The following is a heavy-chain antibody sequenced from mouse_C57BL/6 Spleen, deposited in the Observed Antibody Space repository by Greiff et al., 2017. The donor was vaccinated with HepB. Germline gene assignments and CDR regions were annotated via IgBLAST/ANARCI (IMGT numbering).Heavy chain of an antibody. CDR1: GFTFNDYG. J-gene: IGHJ1*03. CDR2: ISSGSSTI. D-gene: IGHD2-1*01. CDR3: AYGNYWYFDV. Sequence: EVMLVESGGGLVKPGGSLKLSCAASGFTFNDYGMHWVRQAPEKGLEWVAYISSGSSTIYYADTVKGRFTISRDNAKNTLFLQMTSLRSEDTAMYYCAYGNYWYFDVWGTGTTVTVSS. V-gene: IGHV5-17*01.